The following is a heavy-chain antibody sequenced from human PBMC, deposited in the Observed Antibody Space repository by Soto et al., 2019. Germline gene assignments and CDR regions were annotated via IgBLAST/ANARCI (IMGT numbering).Heavy chain of an antibody. CDR3: ARRDTSGRDYYWYFDL. J-gene: IGHJ2*01. V-gene: IGHV4-28*01. CDR1: GYSISSNNW. Sequence: QVQLQESGPGLVKPSDTLSLTCAVSGYSISSNNWWGWIRQPPGRRLEWIGYIYYTGSTYYNPSLRSRVTMSVDTSKNQFSLELNSVTAADTAVYHCARRDTSGRDYYWYFDLWGRGTLVTVSS. D-gene: IGHD1-1*01. CDR2: IYYTGST.